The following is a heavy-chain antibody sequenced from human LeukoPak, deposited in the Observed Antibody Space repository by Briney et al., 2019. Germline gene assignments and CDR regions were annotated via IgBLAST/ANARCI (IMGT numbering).Heavy chain of an antibody. D-gene: IGHD3-22*01. V-gene: IGHV3-74*01. CDR1: GFTFSRYW. CDR2: TNSDGSST. J-gene: IGHJ4*02. Sequence: GGSLRLSCAASGFTFSRYWMYWVRQAPGRGLVWVSHTNSDGSSTGYADSVKGRFTISRDNAKNTVYLQMNSLRAEDTAVYYCAKPSSGYYYEYYFDYWGQGTLVTVSS. CDR3: AKPSSGYYYEYYFDY.